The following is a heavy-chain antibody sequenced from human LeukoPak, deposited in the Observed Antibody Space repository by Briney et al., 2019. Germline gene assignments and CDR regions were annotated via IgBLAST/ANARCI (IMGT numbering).Heavy chain of an antibody. D-gene: IGHD2-8*01. V-gene: IGHV3-7*01. Sequence: GGSLRLSCAASGFTFSEYSMSWVRQAPGKGLEWMANIRQDGSEKYYVDSVKGRFTISRDNAKNSLYLQMNSLRAEDTAVYYCARGMRALYWGQGTLVTVSS. CDR3: ARGMRALY. J-gene: IGHJ4*02. CDR1: GFTFSEYS. CDR2: IRQDGSEK.